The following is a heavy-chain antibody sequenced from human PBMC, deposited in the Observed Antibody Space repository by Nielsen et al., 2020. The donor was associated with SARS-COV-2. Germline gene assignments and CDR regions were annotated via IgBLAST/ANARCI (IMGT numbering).Heavy chain of an antibody. CDR1: GGSISSGGYY. D-gene: IGHD6-19*01. CDR3: ARALYSSGPTGVFDY. CDR2: IYYSGST. J-gene: IGHJ4*02. V-gene: IGHV4-31*03. Sequence: SETLSLTCTVSGGSISSGGYYWSWIRPHPGKGLEWLGYIYYSGSTYYNPSLKSRVTISVDTSKNQFSLKLSSVTAADTAVYYCARALYSSGPTGVFDYWGQGTLVTVSS.